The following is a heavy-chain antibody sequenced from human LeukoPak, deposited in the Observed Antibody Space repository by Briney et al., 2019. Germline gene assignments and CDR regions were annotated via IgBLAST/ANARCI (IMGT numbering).Heavy chain of an antibody. Sequence: SETLSLTCTVSGGSISSYYWSWIRQPPGKGLEWIGYIYYSGSTNYNPSLKSRVTISVDTSKNQFSLKLSSVTAADTAVYYCARSARDIVVVPAAIPYFDYWGQGTLVTVSS. CDR2: IYYSGST. D-gene: IGHD2-2*01. J-gene: IGHJ4*02. V-gene: IGHV4-59*08. CDR1: GGSISSYY. CDR3: ARSARDIVVVPAAIPYFDY.